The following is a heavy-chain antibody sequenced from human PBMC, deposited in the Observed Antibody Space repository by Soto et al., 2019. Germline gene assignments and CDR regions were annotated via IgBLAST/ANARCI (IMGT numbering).Heavy chain of an antibody. CDR3: ARGATAAGSFDY. D-gene: IGHD6-13*01. J-gene: IGHJ4*02. V-gene: IGHV1-46*03. Sequence: GASVKVSCKASGYTFTRYHMHWVRQAPGQGLEWMGIINPSGGSTSYAQKFQGRVTMTRDTSTSTVYMELSSLRSEDTAVYYCARGATAAGSFDYWGPGTLVTVSS. CDR1: GYTFTRYH. CDR2: INPSGGST.